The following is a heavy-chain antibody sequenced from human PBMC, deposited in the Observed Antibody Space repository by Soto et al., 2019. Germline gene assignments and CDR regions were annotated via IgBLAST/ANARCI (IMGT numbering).Heavy chain of an antibody. CDR2: ISYDGSNK. V-gene: IGHV3-30-3*01. D-gene: IGHD3-22*01. CDR3: ARPGGDYYYDSSGYFDY. Sequence: GGSLRLSCAASGFTFSSYAMHWVRQAPGKGLEWVAVISYDGSNKYYADSVKGRFTISRDNSKNTLYLQMNSLRAEDTAVYYCARPGGDYYYDSSGYFDYWGQGTLVTVLL. J-gene: IGHJ4*02. CDR1: GFTFSSYA.